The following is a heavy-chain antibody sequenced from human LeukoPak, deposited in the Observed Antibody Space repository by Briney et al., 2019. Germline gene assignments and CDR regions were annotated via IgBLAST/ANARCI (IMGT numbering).Heavy chain of an antibody. V-gene: IGHV3-74*01. D-gene: IGHD2/OR15-2a*01. J-gene: IGHJ4*02. CDR2: IDSDVSWT. Sequence: GGALRLSWAASGSYWMHWVRQAPGKGLVGVSHIDSDVSWTSYADSVKGRFTISKDNAKNTVYLQMNNLRAEDTAVYYCVSFYETYWGRGTLVTVSS. CDR1: GSYW. CDR3: VSFYETY.